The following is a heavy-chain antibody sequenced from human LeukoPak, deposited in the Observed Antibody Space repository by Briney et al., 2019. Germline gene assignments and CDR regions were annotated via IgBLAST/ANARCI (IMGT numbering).Heavy chain of an antibody. CDR1: GFTFGSYA. Sequence: GGSLRLSCAASGFTFGSYAMHWVRQAPGKGLEFVSSISSNGGSTYYGNSVKGRFTISRDNSKNTVYLQMGSLRAEDMAVYYCARTQQWLATGGWYWFDPWGQGTLVTVSS. CDR2: ISSNGGST. J-gene: IGHJ5*02. V-gene: IGHV3-64*01. D-gene: IGHD6-19*01. CDR3: ARTQQWLATGGWYWFDP.